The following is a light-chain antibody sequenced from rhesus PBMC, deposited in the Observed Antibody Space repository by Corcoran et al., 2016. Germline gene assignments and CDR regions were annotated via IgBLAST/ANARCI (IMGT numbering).Light chain of an antibody. CDR1: ESVSS. CDR2: VIS. CDR3: LQHSDWPLT. Sequence: ILMTQSPATLSLSPGERATLSCRASESVSSLAWYQQQPGQAPRLLVYVISIRATGVPDRFSGSGYGTDFTLTISSLEPEDVAVYYCLQHSDWPLTFGGGTKVELK. J-gene: IGKJ4*01. V-gene: IGKV3-24*01.